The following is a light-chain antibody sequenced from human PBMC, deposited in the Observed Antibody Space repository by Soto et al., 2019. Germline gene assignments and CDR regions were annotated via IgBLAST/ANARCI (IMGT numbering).Light chain of an antibody. Sequence: EIVMTQSPATLSVSAGERVTLSCRASQSVSSNLAWYQQKPGQAPRLLIYGASTRATGIPARFSGSGSGTDFTLTISSRQSEDFAVYYCQQYNNWPPLTFGGGTKVEI. CDR2: GAS. J-gene: IGKJ4*01. V-gene: IGKV3D-15*01. CDR1: QSVSSN. CDR3: QQYNNWPPLT.